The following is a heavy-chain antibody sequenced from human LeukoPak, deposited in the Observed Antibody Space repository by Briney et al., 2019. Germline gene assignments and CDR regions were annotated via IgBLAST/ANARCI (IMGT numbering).Heavy chain of an antibody. Sequence: GRCLRPSLAPSAFTYSRNWMDSVRQEQRNGMGLVSRINSDGSSATYADSVRGRFTIFRDNAENTVSLQMNSLRAEDTAVYYCVRDGDGIVEFDFWGQGTLVTVSS. CDR1: AFTYSRNW. V-gene: IGHV3-74*01. CDR2: INSDGSSA. D-gene: IGHD2-21*01. CDR3: VRDGDGIVEFDF. J-gene: IGHJ4*02.